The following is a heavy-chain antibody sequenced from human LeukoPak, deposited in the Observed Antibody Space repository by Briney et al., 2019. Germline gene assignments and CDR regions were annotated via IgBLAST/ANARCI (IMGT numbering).Heavy chain of an antibody. V-gene: IGHV3-30*02. Sequence: GGSLRLSCAASGHLFCHLDMHWVRQVPGKGLEWVAFIRYDGTNKYYADSVKGRFTISRDNSKNTLYLQMNSLRPDDTAVYYCAKSPGVWLPFIPDVWGKGTTVTVSS. CDR2: IRYDGTNK. CDR1: GHLFCHLD. D-gene: IGHD6-19*01. CDR3: AKSPGVWLPFIPDV. J-gene: IGHJ6*04.